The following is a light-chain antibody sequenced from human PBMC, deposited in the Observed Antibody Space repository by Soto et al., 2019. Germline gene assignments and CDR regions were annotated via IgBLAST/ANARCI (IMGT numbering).Light chain of an antibody. Sequence: IQMTQSPSTLSASVGDRVTLSCRSSPSINAWLAWYQQKPGKAPKLLIYDASSVQSGVPSRFSGSGSGTDFTLTISRLEPEDFAVYYCQQRSNWLTFGGGTKVDI. CDR2: DAS. J-gene: IGKJ4*01. CDR1: PSINAW. V-gene: IGKV1-5*01. CDR3: QQRSNWLT.